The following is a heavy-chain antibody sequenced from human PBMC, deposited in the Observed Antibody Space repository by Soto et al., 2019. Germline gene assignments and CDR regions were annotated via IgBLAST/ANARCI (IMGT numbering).Heavy chain of an antibody. CDR2: LYHTGNT. V-gene: IGHV4-30-2*01. D-gene: IGHD2-21*02. J-gene: IGHJ4*02. CDR3: ARFRGTAILDY. CDR1: GGSISSGGFS. Sequence: QLQLQQSGSGLVKPSQTLSLTCAVSGGSISSGGFSWRWIRQPPGKGLEWIGYLYHTGNTYYNPSLESRVTILVDRSKNQLSLELTSVTAADTAVYYCARFRGTAILDYWGQGTMVNVSS.